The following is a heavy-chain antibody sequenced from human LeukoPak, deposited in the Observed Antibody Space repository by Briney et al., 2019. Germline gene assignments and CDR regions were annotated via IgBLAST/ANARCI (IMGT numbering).Heavy chain of an antibody. CDR2: VYHTGTT. Sequence: SETPSLTCTVSGGSISSTSYYWGWIRQPPGKGLEWIGSVYHTGTTYYNPSLKSRVTISADTSKNHFSLKLSSVTAADTAVYYCARHSVGVSTFDPWGQGTLVTVSS. D-gene: IGHD1-26*01. V-gene: IGHV4-39*01. CDR3: ARHSVGVSTFDP. J-gene: IGHJ5*02. CDR1: GGSISSTSYY.